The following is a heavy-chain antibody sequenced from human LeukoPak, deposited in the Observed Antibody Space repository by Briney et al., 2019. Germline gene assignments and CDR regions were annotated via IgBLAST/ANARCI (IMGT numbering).Heavy chain of an antibody. CDR3: AKARGFCSGGSCYNPFDP. J-gene: IGHJ5*02. CDR1: GFTFNTYA. V-gene: IGHV3-23*01. Sequence: GGSLRLSCAASGFTFNTYAMSWLGQAPGKGLEWVSGISASGGSTYYADSVKGRFTISRDNSKNTLYVQMNSLRAEDTAVYYCAKARGFCSGGSCYNPFDPWGQGTLVTVSS. D-gene: IGHD2-15*01. CDR2: ISASGGST.